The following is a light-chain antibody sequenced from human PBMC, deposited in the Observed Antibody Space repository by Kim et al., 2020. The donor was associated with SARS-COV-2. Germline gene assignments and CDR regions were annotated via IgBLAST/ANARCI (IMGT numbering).Light chain of an antibody. CDR3: QKYNRLPRT. CDR1: QRVKQE. Sequence: VVERGTITGTGRQRVKQELTWDKQKTGKEPKVLSYEASKVETGVPSRGSGGGDGREITFTISRVQTVEIATYYCQKYNRLPRTFGGGTKVDIK. J-gene: IGKJ4*01. CDR2: EAS. V-gene: IGKV1-33*01.